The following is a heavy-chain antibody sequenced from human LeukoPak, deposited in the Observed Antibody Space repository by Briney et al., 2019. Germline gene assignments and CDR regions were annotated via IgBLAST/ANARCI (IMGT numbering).Heavy chain of an antibody. CDR1: GFTFSSYD. CDR3: AKDLRLYSSGWYPIDY. Sequence: GRSLRLSCAASGFTFSSYDMTWVHQAPGRGLEWVSSIRPSGDNTYYADSVKGRFTISRDNSKNTLYLQMNSLRAEDTAVYYCAKDLRLYSSGWYPIDYWGQGTLVTVSS. J-gene: IGHJ4*02. D-gene: IGHD6-19*01. V-gene: IGHV3-23*01. CDR2: IRPSGDNT.